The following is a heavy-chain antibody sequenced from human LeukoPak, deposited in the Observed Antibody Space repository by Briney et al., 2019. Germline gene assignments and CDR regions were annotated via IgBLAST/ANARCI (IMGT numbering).Heavy chain of an antibody. Sequence: GGSLRLSCAASGFTVSSNYMSWVRQAPGKGLEWVSIIYSGGNTYYADSVKGRFTISKDNSKNTLYLQMNSLRAEDTAVYYCAANTLITMVRGIISNGYMGVWGKGTTVTGSS. J-gene: IGHJ6*03. CDR2: IYSGGNT. D-gene: IGHD3-10*01. CDR1: GFTVSSNY. CDR3: AANTLITMVRGIISNGYMGV. V-gene: IGHV3-66*02.